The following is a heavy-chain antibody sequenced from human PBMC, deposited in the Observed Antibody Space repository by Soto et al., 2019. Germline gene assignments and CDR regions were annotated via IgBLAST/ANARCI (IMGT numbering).Heavy chain of an antibody. D-gene: IGHD2-2*02. CDR2: IIPIFGTA. Sequence: QVQLVQSGAEVKKPGSSVKVSCKASGGTFSSYAISWVRQAPGQGLEWMGGIIPIFGTANYAQKFQGRVTITADESTSTAYMELSSLRSEDTAVYYCARSLGYCSSTSCYNGDYYYYYGMDVWGQGTTVTVSS. CDR3: ARSLGYCSSTSCYNGDYYYYYGMDV. CDR1: GGTFSSYA. J-gene: IGHJ6*02. V-gene: IGHV1-69*01.